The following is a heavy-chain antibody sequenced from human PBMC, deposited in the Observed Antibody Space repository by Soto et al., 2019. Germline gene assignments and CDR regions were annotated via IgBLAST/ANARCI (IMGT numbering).Heavy chain of an antibody. CDR2: IYWDDDK. CDR1: EFSLSTSGVG. Sequence: QITLKESGPTLVKPTQTLTLTCTFSEFSLSTSGVGVGWIRQPPGKALEWLALIYWDDDKRYSPSLKSRLTITKDTSKNPVVLTMTNMDPVDTATYYCAHSLYDYVWGTNWFDPWGQGTLVTVSS. J-gene: IGHJ5*02. D-gene: IGHD3-16*01. V-gene: IGHV2-5*02. CDR3: AHSLYDYVWGTNWFDP.